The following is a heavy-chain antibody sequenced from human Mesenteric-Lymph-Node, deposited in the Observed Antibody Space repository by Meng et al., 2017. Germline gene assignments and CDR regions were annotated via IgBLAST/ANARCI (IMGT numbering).Heavy chain of an antibody. CDR1: GFTFSSYW. Sequence: GESLKISCAASGFTFSSYWMSWVRQAPGKGLEWVANIKQDGSEKYYVDSVKGRFTISRDNTKNSVYLQMNNLRAEDTAVYYCARDRNCATWGQGTLVTVSS. D-gene: IGHD1-14*01. CDR3: ARDRNCAT. J-gene: IGHJ4*02. CDR2: IKQDGSEK. V-gene: IGHV3-7*01.